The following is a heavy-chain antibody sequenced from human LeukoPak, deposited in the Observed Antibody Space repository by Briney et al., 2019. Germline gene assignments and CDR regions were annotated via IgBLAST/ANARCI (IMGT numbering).Heavy chain of an antibody. CDR1: GYTFTSYD. J-gene: IGHJ4*02. CDR2: MNPNSGNT. D-gene: IGHD2-2*02. CDR3: ARVFCSTTSCHIDY. V-gene: IGHV1-8*03. Sequence: ASVKVSCKASGYTFTSYDINWVRQATGQGLEWMGWMNPNSGNTGYAQKFQGRVTITRNTSISTAYMELNSLRSEDTAVHYCARVFCSTTSCHIDYWGQGTLVTVSS.